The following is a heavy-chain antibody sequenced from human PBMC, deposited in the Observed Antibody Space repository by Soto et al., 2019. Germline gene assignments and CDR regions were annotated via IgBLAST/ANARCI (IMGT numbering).Heavy chain of an antibody. J-gene: IGHJ4*02. V-gene: IGHV3-48*01. CDR2: ISSSSSTI. CDR1: GFTFSSYS. D-gene: IGHD5-12*01. CDR3: ARDGSGYDENEGY. Sequence: EVQLVESGGGLVQPGGSLRLSCAASGFTFSSYSMNWVRQAPGKGLEWVSYISSSSSTIYYADSVKGRFTISRDNAKNSRYLQMNSLRAEDTAVYYCARDGSGYDENEGYWGQGTLVTVSS.